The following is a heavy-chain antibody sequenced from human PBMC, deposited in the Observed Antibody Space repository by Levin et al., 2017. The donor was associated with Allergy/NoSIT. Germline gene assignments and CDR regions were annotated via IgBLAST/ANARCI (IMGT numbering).Heavy chain of an antibody. Sequence: SQTLSLTCAVYGGSFSGYYWSWIRQPPGKGLEWIGEINHSGSTNYNPSLKSRVTISVDTSKNQFSLKLSSVTAADTAVYYCASFWSGYYSNYYYGMDGWGQGTTVTVSS. CDR3: ASFWSGYYSNYYYGMDG. J-gene: IGHJ6*02. V-gene: IGHV4-34*01. CDR2: INHSGST. CDR1: GGSFSGYY. D-gene: IGHD3-3*01.